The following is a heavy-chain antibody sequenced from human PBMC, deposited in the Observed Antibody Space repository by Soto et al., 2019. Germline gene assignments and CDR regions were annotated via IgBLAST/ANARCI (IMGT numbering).Heavy chain of an antibody. V-gene: IGHV4-59*08. Sequence: QVQLQESGPGLVKPSETLSLICSVSGGSVSAYEWSWIRQPPGKGLEWIGYISYSGYTNYNPSLKSRVTISLDTSNSRFSLKLNSVTAADTAIYYCARKYSGLDYWGQGTVVAVSS. J-gene: IGHJ4*02. D-gene: IGHD1-26*01. CDR1: GGSVSAYE. CDR2: ISYSGYT. CDR3: ARKYSGLDY.